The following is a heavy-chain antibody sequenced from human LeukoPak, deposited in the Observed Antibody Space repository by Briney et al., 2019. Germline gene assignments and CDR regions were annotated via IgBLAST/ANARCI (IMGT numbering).Heavy chain of an antibody. CDR2: IYTSGST. Sequence: SQTLSLTCTVSGGSISSGSYYWSWIRQPAGKELEWIGRIYTSGSTNYNPSLKSRVTISIDTSKNQFSLKLSSVTAADTAVYYCGRITVGATLVDYWGQGTLVTVSS. CDR3: GRITVGATLVDY. CDR1: GGSISSGSYY. V-gene: IGHV4-61*02. J-gene: IGHJ4*02. D-gene: IGHD1-26*01.